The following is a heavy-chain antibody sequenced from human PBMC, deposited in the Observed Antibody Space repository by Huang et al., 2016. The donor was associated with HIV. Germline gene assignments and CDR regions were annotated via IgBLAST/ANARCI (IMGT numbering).Heavy chain of an antibody. CDR3: ARGVGNSNRGFDI. CDR1: GGTVSSFS. Sequence: QVQLVQSGAEMKKSGSSVKVSCKASGGTVSSFSFTWVRQAPGHGLEWMGGVIPLHDRTDLAQKLRGRVTLTADETTKTAFMELSGLTSQDTAVYYCARGVGNSNRGFDIWGQGTLVTVS. J-gene: IGHJ4*02. CDR2: VIPLHDRT. V-gene: IGHV1-69*10. D-gene: IGHD5-18*01.